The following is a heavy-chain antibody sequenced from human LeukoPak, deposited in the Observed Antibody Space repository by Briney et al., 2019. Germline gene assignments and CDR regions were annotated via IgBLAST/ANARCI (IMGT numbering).Heavy chain of an antibody. Sequence: ASVKVSCKASGYTFTGYYMHWVRQAPGQGLEWMGWINPNSGGTNYAQKFQGRVTMTRDTSISTVYMDLSSLRSEDTAVYYCARTDCGGDCYSSRGWFDPWGQGTLVTVSS. J-gene: IGHJ5*02. D-gene: IGHD2-21*02. V-gene: IGHV1-2*02. CDR3: ARTDCGGDCYSSRGWFDP. CDR1: GYTFTGYY. CDR2: INPNSGGT.